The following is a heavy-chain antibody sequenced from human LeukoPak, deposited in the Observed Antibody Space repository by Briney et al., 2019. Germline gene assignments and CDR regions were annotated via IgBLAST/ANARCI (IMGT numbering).Heavy chain of an antibody. D-gene: IGHD4-17*01. V-gene: IGHV1-2*02. Sequence: GASVKVSCKASGYTFTGYYMHWVRQAPGQGLEWMGWINPNRGGTNYAQKFQGRVTMTRDTSISTAYMELSRLRSDDTAVYYCARRGGYGDLPDAFDIWGQGTMVTVSS. CDR2: INPNRGGT. CDR1: GYTFTGYY. J-gene: IGHJ3*02. CDR3: ARRGGYGDLPDAFDI.